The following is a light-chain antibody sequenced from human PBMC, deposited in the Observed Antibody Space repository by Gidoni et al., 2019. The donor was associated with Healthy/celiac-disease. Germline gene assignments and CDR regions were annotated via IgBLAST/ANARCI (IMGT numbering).Light chain of an antibody. CDR2: AAS. J-gene: IGKJ1*01. CDR1: QSISSY. V-gene: IGKV1-39*01. CDR3: QQSYSTPRT. Sequence: DIQMTQSPSSLSASVGDRVTITCRASQSISSYLTWYQQKPGKAPKLLIYAASSLQSGVPSRFSGSGSGTDFTLTISRLKPEDFATYYCQQSYSTPRTFGQGTKVEIK.